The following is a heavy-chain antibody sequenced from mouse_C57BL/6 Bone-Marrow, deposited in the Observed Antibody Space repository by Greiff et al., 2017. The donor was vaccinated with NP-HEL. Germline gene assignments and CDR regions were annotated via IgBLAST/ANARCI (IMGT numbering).Heavy chain of an antibody. D-gene: IGHD2-1*01. CDR2: IHPNSGST. Sequence: VQLQQPGAELVKPGASVKLSCKASGYTFTSYWMHWVKQRPGQGLEWIGMIHPNSGSTNYNEKFKSNATLTVDKTSSTAYMQLSSLTSEDSAVYYCARTIYYGTMDYWGQGTSVTVSS. J-gene: IGHJ4*01. V-gene: IGHV1-64*01. CDR3: ARTIYYGTMDY. CDR1: GYTFTSYW.